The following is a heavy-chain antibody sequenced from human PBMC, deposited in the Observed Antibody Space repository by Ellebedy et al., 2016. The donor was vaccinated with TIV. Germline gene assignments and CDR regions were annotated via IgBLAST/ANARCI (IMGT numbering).Heavy chain of an antibody. CDR3: AKNKANSGGSYY. Sequence: GESLKISCAASGFTFSSYAMSWVRQAPGKGLEWVSAISGSGGSTYYADSVKGRFTISRDNSKKTLYLQMNSLRAEDTAVYYCAKNKANSGGSYYWGQGTLVTVSS. V-gene: IGHV3-23*01. CDR1: GFTFSSYA. CDR2: ISGSGGST. D-gene: IGHD1-26*01. J-gene: IGHJ4*02.